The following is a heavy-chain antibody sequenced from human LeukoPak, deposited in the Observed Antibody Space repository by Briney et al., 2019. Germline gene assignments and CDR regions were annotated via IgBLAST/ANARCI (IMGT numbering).Heavy chain of an antibody. CDR3: ARGAPDLRGATSFDY. Sequence: PSETLSLTCTVSGGSISSGSYYWSWIRQPAGKGLEWIGRIYTSGSTNYNPSLKSRVTISVDTSKNQFSLKLSSVTAADTAVYYCARGAPDLRGATSFDYWGQGTLVTVSS. J-gene: IGHJ4*02. CDR1: GGSISSGSYY. V-gene: IGHV4-61*02. CDR2: IYTSGST. D-gene: IGHD1-26*01.